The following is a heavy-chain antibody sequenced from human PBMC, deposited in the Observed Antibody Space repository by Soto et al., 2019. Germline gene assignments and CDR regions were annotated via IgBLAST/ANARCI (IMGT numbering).Heavy chain of an antibody. CDR3: ARERRGAVAGHGY. J-gene: IGHJ4*02. CDR1: GGTFSSYT. V-gene: IGHV1-69*04. CDR2: IIPILGIA. Sequence: GASVKVSCKASGGTFSSYTISWVRQAPGQGLEWMGRIIPILGIANYAQKFQGRVTITADKSTSTAYMELSSLRSEDTAVYYCARERRGAVAGHGYWGQGTLVTVSS. D-gene: IGHD6-19*01.